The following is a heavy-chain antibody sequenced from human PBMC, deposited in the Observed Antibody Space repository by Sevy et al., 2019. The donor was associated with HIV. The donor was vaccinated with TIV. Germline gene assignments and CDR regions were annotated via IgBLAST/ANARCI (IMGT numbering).Heavy chain of an antibody. J-gene: IGHJ1*01. CDR2: ISYDGSNK. D-gene: IGHD3-22*01. CDR1: GFTFSSYG. V-gene: IGHV3-30*18. Sequence: GGSLRLSCAASGFTFSSYGMHWVRQAPGKGLEWVAVISYDGSNKYYADSVKGRFTISRDNSKNTLYLQMNSLRAEDTAVYYCAKDPLRHHDSSGYMFWSSLTFQHWGQGTLVTVSS. CDR3: AKDPLRHHDSSGYMFWSSLTFQH.